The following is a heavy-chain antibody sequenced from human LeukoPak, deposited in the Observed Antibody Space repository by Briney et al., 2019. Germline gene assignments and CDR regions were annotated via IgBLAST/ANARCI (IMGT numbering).Heavy chain of an antibody. CDR3: AKGYLNGIAVAFDY. CDR2: IWYDGSNK. V-gene: IGHV3-33*03. D-gene: IGHD6-19*01. J-gene: IGHJ4*02. Sequence: GGSLRLSCAASGFTFSSYGMHWVRQAPGKGLEWVAVIWYDGSNKYYADSVKGRFTISRDNAKNSLYLQMNSLRAEDTALYYCAKGYLNGIAVAFDYWGQGTLVTVSS. CDR1: GFTFSSYG.